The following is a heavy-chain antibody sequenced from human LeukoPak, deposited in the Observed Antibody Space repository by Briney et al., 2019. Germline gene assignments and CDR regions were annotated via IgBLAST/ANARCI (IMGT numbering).Heavy chain of an antibody. D-gene: IGHD6-19*01. Sequence: SVKVSCKASGYTFTSYDINWVRQATGQGLEWMGRIIPILGIANYAQRFQGRVTITADKSTSTAYMELSSLRSEDTAVYYCARERPPSGWTKTQPIEDDYWGQGTLVTVSS. J-gene: IGHJ4*02. CDR1: GYTFTSYD. CDR3: ARERPPSGWTKTQPIEDDY. V-gene: IGHV1-69*04. CDR2: IIPILGIA.